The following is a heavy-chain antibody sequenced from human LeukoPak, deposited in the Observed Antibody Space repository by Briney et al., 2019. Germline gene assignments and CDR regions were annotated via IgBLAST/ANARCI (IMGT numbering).Heavy chain of an antibody. CDR1: GFTFSSYS. CDR3: AGASGGNRPFDY. J-gene: IGHJ4*02. CDR2: IGSANSYI. D-gene: IGHD1-14*01. Sequence: GGSLRLSCAASGFTFSSYSMNWVRQAPGKGLEWVSSIGSANSYIYYADSLKGRFTISRDNAKNSLYLQMNSLRAEDTAVYYCAGASGGNRPFDYWGQGALVTVSS. V-gene: IGHV3-21*01.